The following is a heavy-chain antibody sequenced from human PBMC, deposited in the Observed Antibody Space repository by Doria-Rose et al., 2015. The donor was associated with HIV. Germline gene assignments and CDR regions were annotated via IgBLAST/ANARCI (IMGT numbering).Heavy chain of an antibody. D-gene: IGHD1-1*01. CDR3: VKDSNWNDVDDNHDMDV. CDR1: GFIFRTYG. V-gene: IGHV3-30*02. CDR2: TRYGGTSE. Sequence: QVQLQGSGGGVVQPGGSLRLSCAASGFIFRTYGMYWVRQTPARGLEWVAFTRYGGTSEYYADSVRGRFTISRDNSRNTLYFQMHSLRVEDTAVYYCVKDSNWNDVDDNHDMDVWGQGTAVSVSS. J-gene: IGHJ6*02.